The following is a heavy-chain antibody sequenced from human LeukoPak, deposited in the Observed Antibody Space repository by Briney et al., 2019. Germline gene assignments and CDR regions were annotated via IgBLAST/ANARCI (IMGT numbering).Heavy chain of an antibody. Sequence: SETLSLTWSVSGDSISSYFWSWIRQPPGKGLEWIGYFHDSGSANYNPSLKSRITMSVDTSKNQFSLKLRSVTAADTAVYYCARDSHSVDTATPRGFDPWGQGTLVTVSS. V-gene: IGHV4-59*01. D-gene: IGHD2-15*01. CDR3: ARDSHSVDTATPRGFDP. J-gene: IGHJ5*02. CDR1: GDSISSYF. CDR2: FHDSGSA.